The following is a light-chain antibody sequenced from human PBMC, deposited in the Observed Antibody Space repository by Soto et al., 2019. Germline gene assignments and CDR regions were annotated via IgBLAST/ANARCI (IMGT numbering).Light chain of an antibody. CDR3: QQRSSWPIT. Sequence: EIVLPQTPATLSLSPGERATFSCRASQRIGSFLAWYHQKPGQAPRLLIYDASNRATGIPARFSGSGSGTDFTLTISSLEPEDFAVYYCQQRSSWPITFGQGTRLEIK. CDR2: DAS. V-gene: IGKV3-11*01. J-gene: IGKJ5*01. CDR1: QRIGSF.